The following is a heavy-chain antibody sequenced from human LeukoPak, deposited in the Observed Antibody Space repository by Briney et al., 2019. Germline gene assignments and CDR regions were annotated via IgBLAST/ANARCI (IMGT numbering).Heavy chain of an antibody. D-gene: IGHD2-8*01. J-gene: IGHJ3*02. CDR2: INHSGST. CDR1: GGSFSGYY. CDR3: AREAMVAGGAFDI. Sequence: PSETLSLTCAVYGGSFSGYYWSWIRQPPGKGLEWIGEINHSGSTNYNPSLKSRVTISVDTSKNQFSLKLSSVTAADTAVYYCAREAMVAGGAFDIWGQGTMVTVSS. V-gene: IGHV4-34*01.